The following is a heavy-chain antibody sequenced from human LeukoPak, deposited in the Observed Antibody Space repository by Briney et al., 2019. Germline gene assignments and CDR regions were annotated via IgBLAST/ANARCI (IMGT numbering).Heavy chain of an antibody. D-gene: IGHD3-10*01. V-gene: IGHV4-34*01. Sequence: PSETLSLTCAVYGGSFSGYYWSWIRQPPGKGLEWIGEINHSGSTNYNPSLKSRVTISVDTSKNQFSPKLSSVTAADTAVYYCARRVVRGPRGGYFDYWGQGTLVTVSS. J-gene: IGHJ4*02. CDR3: ARRVVRGPRGGYFDY. CDR1: GGSFSGYY. CDR2: INHSGST.